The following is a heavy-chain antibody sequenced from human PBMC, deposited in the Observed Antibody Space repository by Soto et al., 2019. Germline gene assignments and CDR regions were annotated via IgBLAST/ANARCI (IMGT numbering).Heavy chain of an antibody. D-gene: IGHD4-17*01. CDR3: ARAYGVPPYGMDV. J-gene: IGHJ6*02. CDR2: IIPILGIA. V-gene: IGHV1-69*02. Sequence: QVQLVQSGAEVKKPGSSVKVSCKASGGTFSSYTISWVRQAPGQGLEWMGRIIPILGIANYAQKFQGRVTVTADKSTSTAYMELSSLRSEETAVYYCARAYGVPPYGMDVWGQGTTVTVSS. CDR1: GGTFSSYT.